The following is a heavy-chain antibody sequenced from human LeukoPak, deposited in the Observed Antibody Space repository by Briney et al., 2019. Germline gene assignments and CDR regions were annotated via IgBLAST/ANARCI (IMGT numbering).Heavy chain of an antibody. V-gene: IGHV1-8*01. CDR3: ARGISPYYYDSSGSNDY. CDR2: MNPNSGNT. Sequence: ASVKVSCKASGYTFTSYDINWVRQATGQGLEWMGWMNPNSGNTGYAQKFQGRVTMTRNTPISTAYMELSSLRSEDTAVYYCARGISPYYYDSSGSNDYWAREPWSPSPQ. J-gene: IGHJ4*02. CDR1: GYTFTSYD. D-gene: IGHD3-22*01.